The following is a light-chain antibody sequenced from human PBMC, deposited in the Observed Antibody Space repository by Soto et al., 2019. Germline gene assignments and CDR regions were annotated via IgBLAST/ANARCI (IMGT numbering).Light chain of an antibody. CDR2: SNH. Sequence: QSVLTQPPSASGTPGQRVTISCSGSSSNIGSNTVNWYQQLPGTAPKLLIYSNHHRPSGVPDRFSGSKSGTSASLAISGLQSEDDADYYCAAWDDSLNGYVVFGGGTKLTVL. V-gene: IGLV1-44*01. J-gene: IGLJ2*01. CDR3: AAWDDSLNGYVV. CDR1: SSNIGSNT.